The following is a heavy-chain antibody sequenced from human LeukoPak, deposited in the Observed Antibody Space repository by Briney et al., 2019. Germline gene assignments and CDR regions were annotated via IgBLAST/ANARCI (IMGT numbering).Heavy chain of an antibody. CDR2: INSKSGAT. Sequence: GASVKVSCKASGYTFTSNYMHWVRQAPGQGLEWMGWINSKSGATSYAQTFQGRVTMTRDTSITTAYMELSGLRSDDTAVYYCARGFGSSWLDYWGQGTLVTVSS. D-gene: IGHD6-13*01. J-gene: IGHJ4*02. CDR3: ARGFGSSWLDY. V-gene: IGHV1-2*02. CDR1: GYTFTSNY.